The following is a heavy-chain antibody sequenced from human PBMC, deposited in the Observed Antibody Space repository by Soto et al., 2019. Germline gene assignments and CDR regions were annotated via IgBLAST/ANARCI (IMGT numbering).Heavy chain of an antibody. CDR3: ARDDYVWGSYRGYYYYGMDV. CDR1: GDSVSSNSAA. CDR2: TYYRSKWYN. J-gene: IGHJ6*02. Sequence: SQTLSLTCAISGDSVSSNSAAWNWIRQSPSRGLEWLGRTYYRSKWYNDYAVSVKSRITINPDTSKNQFSLQLNSVTPEDTAVYYCARDDYVWGSYRGYYYYGMDVWGQGNTVTVSS. V-gene: IGHV6-1*01. D-gene: IGHD3-16*02.